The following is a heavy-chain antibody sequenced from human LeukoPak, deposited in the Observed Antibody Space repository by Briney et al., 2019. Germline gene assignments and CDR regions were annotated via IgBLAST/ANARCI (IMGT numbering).Heavy chain of an antibody. CDR2: ISSSSSYI. D-gene: IGHD4-11*01. CDR1: GFTFSSYS. Sequence: GGSLRLSCAASGFTFSSYSMNWVRQAPGKGLEWVSSISSSSSYIYYADSVKGRFTISRDNAKNSLYLQMNSLRVEDTAVYYCAREVDYSNYPSGIYWGQGTLVTVSS. V-gene: IGHV3-21*01. J-gene: IGHJ4*02. CDR3: AREVDYSNYPSGIY.